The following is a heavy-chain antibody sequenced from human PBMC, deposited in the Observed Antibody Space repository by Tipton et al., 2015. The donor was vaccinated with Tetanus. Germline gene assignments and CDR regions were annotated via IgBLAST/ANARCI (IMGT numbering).Heavy chain of an antibody. CDR1: GESFSGHY. J-gene: IGHJ6*02. CDR2: ISASGST. D-gene: IGHD3-16*01. V-gene: IGHV4-34*09. Sequence: TLSLTCAVSGESFSGHYWSWIRQAPGKGLEWVGEISASGSTYYNPSLKSRVTISVDTSKNQFSLRLSSVTAADTAVYYCARDHGITWGGMGYYYGMDVWGQGTTVTVSS. CDR3: ARDHGITWGGMGYYYGMDV.